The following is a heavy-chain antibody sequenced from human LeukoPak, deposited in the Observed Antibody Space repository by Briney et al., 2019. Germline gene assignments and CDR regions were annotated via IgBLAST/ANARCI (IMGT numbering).Heavy chain of an antibody. Sequence: GGSLRLSCAASGFTFSSYSMNWVRQAPGKGLEWVAFIRYDGSNKYYADSVKGRFTISRDNSKNTLYLQMNSLRAEDTAVYYCAKDLWPNIVVVPAAITWFDPWGQGTLVTVSP. D-gene: IGHD2-2*02. CDR3: AKDLWPNIVVVPAAITWFDP. CDR1: GFTFSSYS. CDR2: IRYDGSNK. V-gene: IGHV3-30*02. J-gene: IGHJ5*02.